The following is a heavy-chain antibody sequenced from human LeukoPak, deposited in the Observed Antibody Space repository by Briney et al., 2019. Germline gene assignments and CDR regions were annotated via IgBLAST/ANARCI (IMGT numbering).Heavy chain of an antibody. V-gene: IGHV4-30-4*07. Sequence: PSQTLSLTCAVSGDSMNSGGYSWSWIRQPPGKGLEWIAYIYYGGSTFYNPTLKSRVTISIDTSKSQFSLNLSSVTAADTAVYYCARRFYYGSSYYHFDFWGQGTLVTVSS. CDR2: IYYGGST. CDR3: ARRFYYGSSYYHFDF. J-gene: IGHJ4*02. CDR1: GDSMNSGGYS. D-gene: IGHD3-10*01.